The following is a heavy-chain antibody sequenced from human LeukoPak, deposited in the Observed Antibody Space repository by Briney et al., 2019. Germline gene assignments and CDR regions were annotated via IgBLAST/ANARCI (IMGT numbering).Heavy chain of an antibody. Sequence: GGSLRLSCAASGFTFSNYWMHWVRQAPGKGLVWVSRINSDGINTSYADSVKGRFTISRDNAKNTLNLQMNSLRAEDTAVYYCARDAGWGEPFDIWGQGTMVTVSS. CDR2: INSDGINT. V-gene: IGHV3-74*01. CDR1: GFTFSNYW. CDR3: ARDAGWGEPFDI. J-gene: IGHJ3*02. D-gene: IGHD3-10*01.